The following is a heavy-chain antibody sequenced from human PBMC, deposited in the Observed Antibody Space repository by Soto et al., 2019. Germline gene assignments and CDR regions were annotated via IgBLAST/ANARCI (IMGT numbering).Heavy chain of an antibody. CDR3: ANGITIFGVVTQIDY. V-gene: IGHV4-31*03. CDR1: CGSLSSGGFF. CDR2: IYYSGST. Sequence: PSGTPFPPCTFSCGSLSSGGFFLGWVPPHPGKGLEWIGYIYYSGSTYYNPSLKSRVTISVDTSKNQFSLKLSSVTAADTAVYYCANGITIFGVVTQIDYWGQGTLVTVSS. D-gene: IGHD3-3*01. J-gene: IGHJ4*02.